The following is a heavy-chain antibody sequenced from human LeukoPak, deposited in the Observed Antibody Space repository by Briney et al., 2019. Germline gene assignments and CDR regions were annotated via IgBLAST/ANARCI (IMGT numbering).Heavy chain of an antibody. CDR3: ARVAGYYDFWSRIGEYYFDY. J-gene: IGHJ4*02. Sequence: SETLSLTCTVSGDSISSGGYYWSWIRQPPGKGLEWIGYIYHSGSTYYNPSLKSRVTISVDRSKNQFSLKLSSVTAADTAVYYCARVAGYYDFWSRIGEYYFDYWGQGTLVTVSS. CDR1: GDSISSGGYY. D-gene: IGHD3-3*01. V-gene: IGHV4-30-2*01. CDR2: IYHSGST.